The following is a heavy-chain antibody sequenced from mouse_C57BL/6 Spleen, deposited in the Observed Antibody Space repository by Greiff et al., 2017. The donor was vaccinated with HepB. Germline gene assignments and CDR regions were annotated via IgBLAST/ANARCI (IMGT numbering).Heavy chain of an antibody. V-gene: IGHV1-7*01. Sequence: VQLQQSGAELAKPGASVKLSCKASGYTFTSYWMHWVKQRPGQGLEWIGYINPSSGYTKYNQKFKDKATLTADKSSSTAYMQLSILTYEDSAVYYCARSDVYYEGYCDYWCQGTTLTVSS. CDR3: ARSDVYYEGYCDY. D-gene: IGHD2-3*01. J-gene: IGHJ2*01. CDR2: INPSSGYT. CDR1: GYTFTSYW.